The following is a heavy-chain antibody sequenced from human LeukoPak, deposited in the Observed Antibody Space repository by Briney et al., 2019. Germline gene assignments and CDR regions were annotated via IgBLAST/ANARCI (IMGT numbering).Heavy chain of an antibody. CDR3: ARDVRGFYDYVWGSYRSRYFDY. CDR2: IYHSGST. J-gene: IGHJ4*02. CDR1: GGSISSSNW. D-gene: IGHD3-16*02. Sequence: SETLSLTRAVSGGSISSSNWWSWVRQPPGKGLEWIGEIYHSGSTNYNPSLKSRVTISVDKSKNQFSLKLSSVTAADTAVYYCARDVRGFYDYVWGSYRSRYFDYWGQGTLVTVSS. V-gene: IGHV4-4*02.